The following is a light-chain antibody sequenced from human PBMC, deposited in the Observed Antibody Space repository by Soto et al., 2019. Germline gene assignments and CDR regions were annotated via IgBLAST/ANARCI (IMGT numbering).Light chain of an antibody. CDR2: DAS. CDR3: QQYGSSPWA. CDR1: QSVSSD. J-gene: IGKJ1*01. V-gene: IGKV3-20*01. Sequence: IVLTQAPATLALSAGEMATLSVRARQSVSSDLAWYQQKPGQAPRLLIYDASNRATGIPARFSGSGSGTDFTLTISRLEPEDVAVYYCQQYGSSPWAFGQGTKVDIK.